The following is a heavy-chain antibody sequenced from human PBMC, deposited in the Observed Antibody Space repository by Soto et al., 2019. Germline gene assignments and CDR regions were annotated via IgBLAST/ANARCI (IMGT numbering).Heavy chain of an antibody. Sequence: PSETLSLTCAVSGGSISSSSWWSWVRQPPGKGLEWIGEIYHSGSTNYNPSLKSPVTISVDKSKNQFSLKLNSVTAADTGVYYCARKDYGDYRWFDPWGQGTLVT. V-gene: IGHV4-4*02. D-gene: IGHD4-17*01. CDR3: ARKDYGDYRWFDP. CDR1: GGSISSSSW. CDR2: IYHSGST. J-gene: IGHJ5*02.